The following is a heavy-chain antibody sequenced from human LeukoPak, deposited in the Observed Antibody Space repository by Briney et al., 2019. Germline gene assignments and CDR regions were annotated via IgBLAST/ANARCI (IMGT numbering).Heavy chain of an antibody. V-gene: IGHV3-7*01. CDR2: IKQDGSEK. CDR1: GFTFGSYW. CDR3: ARDYPYYDFWSGYGPTAYVDY. J-gene: IGHJ4*02. Sequence: PGGSLRLSCAASGFTFGSYWMSWVRQAPGKGLEWVANIKQDGSEKYYVDSVKGRFTISRDNAKNSLYLQMNSLRAEDTAVYYCARDYPYYDFWSGYGPTAYVDYWGQGTLVTVSS. D-gene: IGHD3-3*01.